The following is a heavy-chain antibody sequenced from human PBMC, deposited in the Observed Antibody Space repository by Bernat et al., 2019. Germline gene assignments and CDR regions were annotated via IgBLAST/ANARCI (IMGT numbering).Heavy chain of an antibody. J-gene: IGHJ4*02. Sequence: QVQLQQWGAGLLKPSETLSLTCAVYGGSFGGYYWSWIRQPPGKGLEWIGEINHSGSTNYNPSLKSRVTISVDTSKNQFSLKLSSVTAADTAVYYCAREEDSSSSEAPFDYWGQGTLVTVSS. V-gene: IGHV4-34*01. CDR1: GGSFGGYY. CDR3: AREEDSSSSEAPFDY. CDR2: INHSGST. D-gene: IGHD6-6*01.